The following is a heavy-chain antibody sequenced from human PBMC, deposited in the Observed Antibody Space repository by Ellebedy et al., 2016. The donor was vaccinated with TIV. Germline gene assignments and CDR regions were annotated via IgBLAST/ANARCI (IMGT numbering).Heavy chain of an antibody. Sequence: MPSETLSLTCTVSGGSISRDSWSWIRQPPGNGLEWIGYIFGSGSTIYNPSLRNRFSISLDRSQKQVSLNLTPVTAADSAVYFCARSSISVFGVTDAFDIWGQGTSVTVSS. CDR1: GGSISRDS. V-gene: IGHV4-59*01. CDR3: ARSSISVFGVTDAFDI. D-gene: IGHD3-3*01. CDR2: IFGSGST. J-gene: IGHJ3*02.